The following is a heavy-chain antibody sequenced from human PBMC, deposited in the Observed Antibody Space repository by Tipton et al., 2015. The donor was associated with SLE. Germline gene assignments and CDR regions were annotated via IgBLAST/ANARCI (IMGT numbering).Heavy chain of an antibody. CDR2: ISAYTGHT. CDR3: ASHFFGSSFGYYYVDY. CDR1: GYIFSSYG. Sequence: QSGAEVKKPGASVKVSCKASGYIFSSYGLSWVRQAPGQGLEWMGWISAYTGHTGYAQKFQGRVTMTTDTSTSTAYMELRSLRSDDTAVYYWASHFFGSSFGYYYVDYWGQGTLVTVSS. J-gene: IGHJ4*02. V-gene: IGHV1-18*01. D-gene: IGHD6-6*01.